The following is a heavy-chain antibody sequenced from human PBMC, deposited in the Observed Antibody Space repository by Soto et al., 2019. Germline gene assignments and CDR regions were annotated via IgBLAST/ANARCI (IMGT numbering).Heavy chain of an antibody. J-gene: IGHJ4*02. Sequence: GGSLRLSCAASGFTFDDYAMHWVRQAPGKGLEWVSGISWNSGSIGYADSVKGRFTISRDNPKNSLYLQMNSLRAEDTALYYCAKDNLVRYEQLAAANFDYWGQGTLVTVSS. V-gene: IGHV3-9*01. CDR3: AKDNLVRYEQLAAANFDY. CDR1: GFTFDDYA. D-gene: IGHD6-6*01. CDR2: ISWNSGSI.